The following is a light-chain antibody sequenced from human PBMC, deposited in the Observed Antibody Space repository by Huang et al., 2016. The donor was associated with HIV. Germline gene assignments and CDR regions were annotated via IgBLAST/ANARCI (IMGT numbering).Light chain of an antibody. CDR3: MQGTHWPPWT. CDR1: QSLTHRDGQTY. CDR2: EVS. Sequence: DVVLTQSPLSLPVTLGQPASNSCRSSQSLTHRDGQTYVNLFHQRPGQSPRRLIYEVSHRASWVPDRFSGRGSGTDFTLKISRVEAEDVGVYYCMQGTHWPPWTFGQGTKVEIK. J-gene: IGKJ1*01. V-gene: IGKV2-30*02.